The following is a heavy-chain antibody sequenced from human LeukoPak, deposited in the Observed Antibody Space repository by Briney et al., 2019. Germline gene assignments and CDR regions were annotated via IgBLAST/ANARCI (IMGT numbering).Heavy chain of an antibody. CDR2: ISGYNGNT. D-gene: IGHD1-26*01. CDR3: ARPHRSGSYCPLDY. J-gene: IGHJ4*02. Sequence: ASVKVSCKASGYTFTSYGISWVRQAPGQGLEWMGWISGYNGNTNYAQNLQGRVTMTTDTSTSTAYMELRSLRSDDTAVYYCARPHRSGSYCPLDYWGQGTLVTVSS. CDR1: GYTFTSYG. V-gene: IGHV1-18*01.